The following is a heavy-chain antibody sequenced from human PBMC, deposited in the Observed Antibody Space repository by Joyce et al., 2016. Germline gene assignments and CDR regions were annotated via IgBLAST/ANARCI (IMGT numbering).Heavy chain of an antibody. V-gene: IGHV1-18*01. Sequence: QVQLVQSGAEVKKHGASVKVSCKASGYTFTSYGISWVRQAPGQGLEWMGWISAYNGNTNYAQKLQGRGTMTTHTSTSTAYMELRSLRSDDTAVYYCAREAYDCSGGSCYASWFDPWGQGTLVTVSS. J-gene: IGHJ5*02. D-gene: IGHD2-15*01. CDR1: GYTFTSYG. CDR3: AREAYDCSGGSCYASWFDP. CDR2: ISAYNGNT.